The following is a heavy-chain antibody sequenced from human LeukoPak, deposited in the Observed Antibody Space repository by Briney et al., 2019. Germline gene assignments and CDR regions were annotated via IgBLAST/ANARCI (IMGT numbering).Heavy chain of an antibody. J-gene: IGHJ4*02. Sequence: GESLRLSCAASGFTFSSYSMNWVRQAPGKGLEWVSSISSSSSYIYYADSVKGRSTISRDNAKNSLYLQMNSLRAEDTAVYYCARDYSFGDYEGLFGYWGQGTLVTVSS. CDR2: ISSSSSYI. D-gene: IGHD4-17*01. CDR1: GFTFSSYS. V-gene: IGHV3-21*01. CDR3: ARDYSFGDYEGLFGY.